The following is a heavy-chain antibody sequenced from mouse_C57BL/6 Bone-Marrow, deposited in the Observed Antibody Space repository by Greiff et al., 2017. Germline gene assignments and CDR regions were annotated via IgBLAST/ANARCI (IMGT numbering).Heavy chain of an antibody. D-gene: IGHD2-3*01. CDR1: GFTFSDYY. V-gene: IGHV5-16*01. J-gene: IGHJ4*01. CDR2: LNSDGSST. CDR3: ARYEGPCALAMDD. Sequence: EVQVVESEGGLVQPGSSMKLSCTASGFTFSDYYMAWVRQVPEKGLEWVANLNSDGSSTYYLDSLKSSFIISIANAKNLLYLQMSSLKSEDTATYYCARYEGPCALAMDDWGQGTSGTVSS.